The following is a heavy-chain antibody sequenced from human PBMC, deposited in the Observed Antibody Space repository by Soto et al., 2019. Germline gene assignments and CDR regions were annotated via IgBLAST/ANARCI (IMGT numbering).Heavy chain of an antibody. D-gene: IGHD4-17*01. CDR3: ARYGDYETAIVPFDP. Sequence: SETLSLTCTVSGGSISSGDYYWSWIRQPPGKGVEWIGYNYYSGSTYYDPSLKSRVTISVDTSKNQFSLKLSSVTAADTAVYYCARYGDYETAIVPFDPWGQGTLVTVSS. J-gene: IGHJ5*02. CDR1: GGSISSGDYY. CDR2: NYYSGST. V-gene: IGHV4-30-4*01.